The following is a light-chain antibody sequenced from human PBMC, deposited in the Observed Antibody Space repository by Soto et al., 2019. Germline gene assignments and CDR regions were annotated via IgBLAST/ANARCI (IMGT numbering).Light chain of an antibody. J-gene: IGKJ4*01. V-gene: IGKV3-11*01. Sequence: EIVLTQSPATLSLSPGERATLSCRASQSVSSYLDWYQQKPGQAPRLLIYDASNRATGIPARFSGSGSGTDFTLTISSLEPEDFAVYYCQQRSNWPPKTFGGGTKVEIK. CDR2: DAS. CDR1: QSVSSY. CDR3: QQRSNWPPKT.